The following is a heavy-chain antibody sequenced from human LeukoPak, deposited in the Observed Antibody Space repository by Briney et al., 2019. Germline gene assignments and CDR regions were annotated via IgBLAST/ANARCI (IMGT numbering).Heavy chain of an antibody. CDR1: GGSISSGGYY. Sequence: SETLSLTCTVSGGSISSGGYYWSWIRQHPGKGLEWIGYIYYSGSTYYNPSLKSRVTISVDTSKNQFSLKLSSVTAADTAVYYCARERIAVAGTRAYNWFDPWGQGTLVTVSS. J-gene: IGHJ5*02. CDR2: IYYSGST. CDR3: ARERIAVAGTRAYNWFDP. D-gene: IGHD6-19*01. V-gene: IGHV4-31*03.